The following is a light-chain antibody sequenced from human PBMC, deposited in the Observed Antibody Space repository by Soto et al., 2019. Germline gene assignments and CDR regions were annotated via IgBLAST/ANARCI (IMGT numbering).Light chain of an antibody. V-gene: IGKV1-5*01. Sequence: IRMYQSASTLSASVGDRVTITCRASQSISSWLAWYQQKPGKAPKLLIYDASRLESGVPSRFSGSGSGTEFTLTISSLQPDDFATYYCQQYNSYPCPFGQG. CDR2: DAS. J-gene: IGKJ1*01. CDR1: QSISSW. CDR3: QQYNSYPCP.